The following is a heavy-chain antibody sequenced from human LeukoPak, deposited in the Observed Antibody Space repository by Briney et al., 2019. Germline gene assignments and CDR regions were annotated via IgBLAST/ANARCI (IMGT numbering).Heavy chain of an antibody. Sequence: PSETLSLTCTVSGGSISSYYWSWIRQPPGKGLEWIGYIYYSGSTNYNPSLKSRVTISVDTSKNQFSLKLSSVTAADTAVYYCARGDSSGYDARLYYFDYWGQGTLVTVSS. V-gene: IGHV4-59*08. CDR1: GGSISSYY. CDR3: ARGDSSGYDARLYYFDY. CDR2: IYYSGST. J-gene: IGHJ4*02. D-gene: IGHD3-22*01.